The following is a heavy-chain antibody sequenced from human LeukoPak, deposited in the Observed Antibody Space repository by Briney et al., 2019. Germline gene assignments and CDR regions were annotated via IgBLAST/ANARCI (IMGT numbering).Heavy chain of an antibody. J-gene: IGHJ4*02. CDR3: ARDLGWFDY. D-gene: IGHD1-26*01. V-gene: IGHV4-59*01. Sequence: TSETLSLTCTVSGGSISSYYWSWIRQPPGKGLEWIGYIYYSGSTNYNPSLKSRVTISVDTSKNQFSLKLSSVTAADTAVYYCARDLGWFDYWGQGTLVTVSS. CDR1: GGSISSYY. CDR2: IYYSGST.